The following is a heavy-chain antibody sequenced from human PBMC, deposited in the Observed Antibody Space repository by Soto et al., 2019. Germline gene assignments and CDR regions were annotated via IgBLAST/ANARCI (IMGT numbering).Heavy chain of an antibody. Sequence: LGESLKISCKASGYSFTNYWITWVRQLPGKGLEWMGRIDPNDSDSNYSPSFQGHVTISVDKSSSTAFLQWSSLKASDTAIYYCARNYYYYGMDVWGQGTTVTVSS. CDR3: ARNYYYYGMDV. J-gene: IGHJ6*02. CDR2: IDPNDSDS. CDR1: GYSFTNYW. V-gene: IGHV5-10-1*01.